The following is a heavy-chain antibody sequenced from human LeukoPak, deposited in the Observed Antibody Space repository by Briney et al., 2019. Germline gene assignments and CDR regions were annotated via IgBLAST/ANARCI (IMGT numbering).Heavy chain of an antibody. J-gene: IGHJ5*02. CDR2: ISGSSGST. V-gene: IGHV3-23*01. D-gene: IGHD3-10*01. Sequence: GGSLRLSCAASGFTFSSYAMSWVRQAPGKGLEWVSAISGSSGSTYYADSVKGRFTISRDNSKNTLYLQMNSLRAEDTAVYYCAKLWFGEFDNYNWFDPWGQGTLVTVSS. CDR3: AKLWFGEFDNYNWFDP. CDR1: GFTFSSYA.